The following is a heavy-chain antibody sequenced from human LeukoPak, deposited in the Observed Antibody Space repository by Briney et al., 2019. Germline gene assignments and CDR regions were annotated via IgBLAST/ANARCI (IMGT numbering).Heavy chain of an antibody. CDR3: ARLGRYCSSTSCVYYYYGMDV. Sequence: GGSLRLSCAASGFTFSSYWMSWVRQALGKGLEWVANIKQDGSEKYYVDSVKGRFTISRDNAKNSLYLQMNSLRAEDTAVYYCARLGRYCSSTSCVYYYYGMDVWGQGTTVTVSS. J-gene: IGHJ6*02. CDR2: IKQDGSEK. V-gene: IGHV3-7*01. D-gene: IGHD2-2*01. CDR1: GFTFSSYW.